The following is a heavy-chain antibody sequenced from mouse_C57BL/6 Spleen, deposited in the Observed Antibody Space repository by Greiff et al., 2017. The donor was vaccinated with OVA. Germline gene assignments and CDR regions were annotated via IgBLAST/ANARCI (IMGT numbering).Heavy chain of an antibody. CDR1: GYSFTSYY. Sequence: QVQLQQSGPELVKPGASVKISCKASGYSFTSYYIHWVKQRPGQGLEWIGWIYPGSGNTKYNEKFKGKATLTADTSSSTAYMQLSSIASEDSEVYYCAREGSSHYWYFDVWGTGTTVTVSS. D-gene: IGHD1-1*01. V-gene: IGHV1-66*01. CDR2: IYPGSGNT. CDR3: AREGSSHYWYFDV. J-gene: IGHJ1*03.